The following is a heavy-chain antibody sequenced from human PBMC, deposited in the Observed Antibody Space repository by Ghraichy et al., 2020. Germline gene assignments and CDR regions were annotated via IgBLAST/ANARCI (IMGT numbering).Heavy chain of an antibody. CDR1: GFNFQYYA. D-gene: IGHD5-24*01. Sequence: GESLNISCAASGFNFQYYAMSWVRQAPGKGLEWVSGITGSGGSTHYAVSVKGRFTISRDNSKNTLFLQMKSLRAEDTAVYYCAKDLGDGYTLFDYWGQGTLVTVSS. V-gene: IGHV3-23*01. J-gene: IGHJ4*02. CDR3: AKDLGDGYTLFDY. CDR2: ITGSGGST.